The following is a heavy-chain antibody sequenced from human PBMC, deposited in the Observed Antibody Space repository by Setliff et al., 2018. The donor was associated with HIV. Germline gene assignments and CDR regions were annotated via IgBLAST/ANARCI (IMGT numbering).Heavy chain of an antibody. D-gene: IGHD1-26*01. CDR2: ISGNSGAV. V-gene: IGHV3-48*01. CDR3: ARAKTSGTYYGWSY. CDR1: GLTFSSYS. J-gene: IGHJ4*02. Sequence: GGSLRLSCAASGLTFSSYSMNWVRQAPGKGLEWVSFISGNSGAVNYADSVKGRFTISRDNARNSLYLQLNSLRAEDTAVYYCARAKTSGTYYGWSYWGQGTLVTVSS.